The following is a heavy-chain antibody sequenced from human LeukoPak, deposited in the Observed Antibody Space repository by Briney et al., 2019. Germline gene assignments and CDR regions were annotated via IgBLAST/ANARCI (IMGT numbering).Heavy chain of an antibody. D-gene: IGHD6-13*01. CDR1: GFTFSASW. V-gene: IGHV3-7*01. CDR2: INTDGSET. Sequence: GGSLRLSCAASGFTFSASWMSRVRQAPGKGLEWVANINTDGSETYYVDSVKGRFTISRDNAKKSLYLQMDGLREADTAIYYCARDPAAWDYWGQGTLVTVSP. J-gene: IGHJ4*02. CDR3: ARDPAAWDY.